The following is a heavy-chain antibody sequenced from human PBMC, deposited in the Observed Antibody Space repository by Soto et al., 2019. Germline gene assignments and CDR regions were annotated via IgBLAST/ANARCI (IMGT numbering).Heavy chain of an antibody. V-gene: IGHV4-34*01. CDR3: ARAPRRISYAFDI. D-gene: IGHD3-3*02. Sequence: SETLSLTCAVFGGSFSGYYWTWIRQPPGKGLEWIGEINQNGSTNYNPSLKSRVTISLDTAKNQFSLKLSSVTAADTAVYYCARAPRRISYAFDIWGKGTMVTVSS. CDR1: GGSFSGYY. J-gene: IGHJ3*02. CDR2: INQNGST.